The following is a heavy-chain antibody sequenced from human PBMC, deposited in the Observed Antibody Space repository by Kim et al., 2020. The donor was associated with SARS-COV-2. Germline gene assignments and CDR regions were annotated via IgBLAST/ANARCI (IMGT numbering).Heavy chain of an antibody. V-gene: IGHV4-59*01. CDR1: GGSISSSY. CDR3: ARGFDY. J-gene: IGHJ4*02. Sequence: LSLPSTVSGGSISSSYWSWIRQPPGKGLEWIGYIYYSGSTNYNPTLKSRVTISVDTSKNQFSRKLTSVTAADTAVYYCARGFDYWGQGTLAT. CDR2: IYYSGST.